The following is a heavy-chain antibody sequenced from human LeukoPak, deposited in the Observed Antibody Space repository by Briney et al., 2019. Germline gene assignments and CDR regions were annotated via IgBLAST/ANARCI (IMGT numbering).Heavy chain of an antibody. CDR3: ARERRLLRGDAFDV. J-gene: IGHJ3*01. D-gene: IGHD4-23*01. CDR2: IYISGNT. V-gene: IGHV4-4*07. Sequence: PSETLSLTCSASGGSLNTYYWSWIRQPAGKGLEWIGRIYISGNTNYNPSLQSRVTMSVDTSKNQFSLKVSSVTAADTAVYYCARERRLLRGDAFDVWGQGTRVTVSS. CDR1: GGSLNTYY.